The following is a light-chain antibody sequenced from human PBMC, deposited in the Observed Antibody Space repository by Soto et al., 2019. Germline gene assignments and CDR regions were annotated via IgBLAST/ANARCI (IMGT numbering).Light chain of an antibody. CDR2: VAS. CDR3: QKYNSAPWT. V-gene: IGKV1-27*01. CDR1: QGISNY. J-gene: IGKJ1*01. Sequence: DIQMTQSPSSLSASVGDRVTITCRASQGISNYLAWYQQQPGKVPKILIYVASTLQSGVPSRFSGSGSGTDFTLTISSLQPEDVATYFCQKYNSAPWTFGQGTKVEIK.